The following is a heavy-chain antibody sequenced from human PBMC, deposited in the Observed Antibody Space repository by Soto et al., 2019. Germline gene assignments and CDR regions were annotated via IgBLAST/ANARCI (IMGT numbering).Heavy chain of an antibody. V-gene: IGHV3-21*01. CDR3: ARESEDLTSNFDY. J-gene: IGHJ4*02. CDR2: ISSTTNYI. CDR1: GFTFTRYS. Sequence: EVQLVESGGGLVKPGGSLRLSCAASGFTFTRYSMNWVRQAPGKGLEWVSSISSTTNYIYYADSMKGRFTVSRDNAKNSVYLEMNSLSAEDTAVYYCARESEDLTSNFDYWGQGTLVTVS.